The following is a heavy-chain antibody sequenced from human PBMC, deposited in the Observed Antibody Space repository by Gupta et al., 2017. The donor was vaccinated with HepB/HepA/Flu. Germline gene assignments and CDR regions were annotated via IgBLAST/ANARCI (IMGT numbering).Heavy chain of an antibody. Sequence: QVQLVQSGAEVKKPGSSVKVSCKAAGATFSSYAISWVRQAPGQGLEWMGGIIPIFGTANYAQKFQGRVTITADESTSTAYMERSRLRSEDTAVYYCASGGTTYEWLGDVWGKGTTVTVYS. D-gene: IGHD1-7*01. CDR1: GATFSSYA. J-gene: IGHJ6*04. CDR3: ASGGTTYEWLGDV. CDR2: IIPIFGTA. V-gene: IGHV1-69*01.